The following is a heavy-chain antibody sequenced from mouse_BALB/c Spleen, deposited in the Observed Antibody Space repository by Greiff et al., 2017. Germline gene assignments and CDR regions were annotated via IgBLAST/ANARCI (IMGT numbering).Heavy chain of an antibody. Sequence: EVKLVESGPSLVKPSQTLSLTCSVTGDSITSGYWNWIRKFPGNKLEYMGYISYSGSTYYNPSLKSRISITRDTSKNQYYLQLNSVTTEDTATYYCASRGSTMITPYAMDYWGQGTSVTVSS. D-gene: IGHD2-4*01. CDR3: ASRGSTMITPYAMDY. CDR1: GDSITSGY. CDR2: ISYSGST. J-gene: IGHJ4*01. V-gene: IGHV3-8*02.